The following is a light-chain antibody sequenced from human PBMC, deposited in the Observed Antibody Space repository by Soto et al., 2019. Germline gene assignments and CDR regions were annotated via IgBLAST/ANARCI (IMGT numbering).Light chain of an antibody. V-gene: IGKV1-39*01. CDR3: HQSYSTPLWT. CDR1: QSISSY. J-gene: IGKJ1*01. CDR2: AAS. Sequence: DIQMTQSPSSLSASVGDRVTITCRASQSISSYLNWYQQKPGKAPKLLIYAASSLKSGVTSRFSGSGSGTDCTLTISSLPPADFATYDCHQSYSTPLWTFGQGTKVDIK.